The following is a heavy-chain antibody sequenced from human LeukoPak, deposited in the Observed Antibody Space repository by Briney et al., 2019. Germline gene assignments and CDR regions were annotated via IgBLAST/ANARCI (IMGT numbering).Heavy chain of an antibody. CDR2: ISGSGGST. CDR1: GFTFSSYA. V-gene: IGHV3-23*01. J-gene: IGHJ4*02. Sequence: GGSLRLSCAASGFTFSSYAMSWVRQASGKGLEWVSTISGSGGSTYYADSVKGRFTISRDNSKNTLYLQMNSLRAEDTAVYYCARGPRSRGYCDYWGQGTLVTVSS. CDR3: ARGPRSRGYCDY. D-gene: IGHD2-21*02.